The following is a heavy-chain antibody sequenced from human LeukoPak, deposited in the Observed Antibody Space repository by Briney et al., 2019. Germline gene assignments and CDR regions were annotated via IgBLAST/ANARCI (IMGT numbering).Heavy chain of an antibody. V-gene: IGHV4-59*05. CDR1: GISISGYY. D-gene: IGHD1/OR15-1a*01. CDR3: ARQISENKDY. Sequence: PSETLSLTCSVSGISISGYYWIWIRQPPGGGLEWIASIFYRDGFSYGGTNYYNPSLESRVTISVDTSKNAFSLKLRSVTAADTGVYYCARQISENKDYWGQGTLVTVSS. J-gene: IGHJ4*02. CDR2: IFYRDGFSYGGTN.